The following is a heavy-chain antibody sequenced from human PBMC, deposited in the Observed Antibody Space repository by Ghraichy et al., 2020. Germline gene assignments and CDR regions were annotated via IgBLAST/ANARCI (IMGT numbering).Heavy chain of an antibody. CDR1: GFTFSTYY. CDR2: IYPDESNT. Sequence: SCAASGFTFSTYYMHWVRQAPGKGLVYVSRIYPDESNTDYADSVKGRFTISRDNAKNTLYLQMNTLRAEDTALYYCVRENWGPDYWGQGTLVTVSS. V-gene: IGHV3-74*01. CDR3: VRENWGPDY. D-gene: IGHD7-27*01. J-gene: IGHJ4*02.